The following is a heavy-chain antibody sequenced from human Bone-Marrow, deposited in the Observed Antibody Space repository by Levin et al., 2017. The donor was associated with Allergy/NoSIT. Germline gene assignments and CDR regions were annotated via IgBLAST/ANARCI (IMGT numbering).Heavy chain of an antibody. CDR3: ASLLAAAGTWGIAANTDAFDI. CDR1: GGTFSSYA. CDR2: IIPIFGTA. Sequence: GASVKVSCKASGGTFSSYAISWVRQAPGQGLEWMGGIIPIFGTANYAQKFQGRVTITADESTSTAYMELSSLRSEDTAVYYCASLLAAAGTWGIAANTDAFDIWGQGTMVTVSS. J-gene: IGHJ3*02. V-gene: IGHV1-69*13. D-gene: IGHD6-13*01.